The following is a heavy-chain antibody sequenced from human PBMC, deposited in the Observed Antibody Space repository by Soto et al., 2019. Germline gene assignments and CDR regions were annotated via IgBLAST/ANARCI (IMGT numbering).Heavy chain of an antibody. CDR1: GFTFSSYA. CDR2: ISGGGGGT. V-gene: IGHV3-23*01. Sequence: GRSLTLSCAASGFTFSSYASNWVRQAPGKGLQWVSGISGGGGGTHYTGSVKGRFTISRDNSKNTLFLQMNSLRAEDTAVYFCAKGSHYDIFTAYNAFDFCGAGTLVTVSS. J-gene: IGHJ4*02. D-gene: IGHD3-9*01. CDR3: AKGSHYDIFTAYNAFDF.